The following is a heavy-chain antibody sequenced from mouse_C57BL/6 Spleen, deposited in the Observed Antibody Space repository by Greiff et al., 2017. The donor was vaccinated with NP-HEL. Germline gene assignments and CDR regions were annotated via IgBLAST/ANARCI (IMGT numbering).Heavy chain of an antibody. Sequence: QVQLQQSGAELVKPGASVKISCKASGYAFSSYWMNWVKQRPGKGLEWIGQIYPGDGDTNYNGKFKGKATLTADKSSSTAYMQLSSLTSEDSAVYFCARNPVFHSNSFAMGYWGQVTSVTVS. CDR3: ARNPVFHSNSFAMGY. D-gene: IGHD2-5*01. V-gene: IGHV1-80*01. J-gene: IGHJ4*01. CDR2: IYPGDGDT. CDR1: GYAFSSYW.